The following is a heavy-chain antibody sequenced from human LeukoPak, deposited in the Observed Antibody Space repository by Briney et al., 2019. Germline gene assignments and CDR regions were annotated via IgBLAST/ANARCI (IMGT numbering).Heavy chain of an antibody. V-gene: IGHV3-30*04. J-gene: IGHJ4*02. CDR3: ARWEGYDSSGYLDY. CDR2: ISYDGSNK. Sequence: GRSLRLSCAASGFTFSCYAMHWVRQAPGKGLEWVAVISYDGSNKYYADSVKGRFTISRDNSKNTLYLQMNSLRAEDTAVYYCARWEGYDSSGYLDYWGQGTLVTVSS. CDR1: GFTFSCYA. D-gene: IGHD3-22*01.